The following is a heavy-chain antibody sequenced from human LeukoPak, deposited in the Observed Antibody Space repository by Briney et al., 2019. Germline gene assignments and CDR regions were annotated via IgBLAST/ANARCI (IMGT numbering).Heavy chain of an antibody. Sequence: ASVKVSRKASGYTFTSYGISWVRQAPGQGLEWVGWISAYNGNTNYAQKLQGRVTMTTDTSTSTAYMELRSLRSDDTAVYYCAREDLDFWSGYYIGGYYFDYWGQGTLVTVSS. D-gene: IGHD3-3*01. V-gene: IGHV1-18*01. J-gene: IGHJ4*02. CDR3: AREDLDFWSGYYIGGYYFDY. CDR1: GYTFTSYG. CDR2: ISAYNGNT.